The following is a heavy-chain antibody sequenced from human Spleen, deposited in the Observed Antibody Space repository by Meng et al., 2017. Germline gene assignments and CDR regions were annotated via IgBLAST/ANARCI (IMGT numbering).Heavy chain of an antibody. Sequence: QVQLVQSGEEVKKSGALVKVSFKSSGYTFSNYGISWVRQAPGQGLDWMGWINTYSGNTNYAQKLQGRVTMTTDTSSSTVYMELRTLTSDDTAVYYCARTYCSTTSCYSHPIDFWGQGTLVTVSS. J-gene: IGHJ4*02. CDR2: INTYSGNT. CDR3: ARTYCSTTSCYSHPIDF. D-gene: IGHD2-2*01. V-gene: IGHV1-18*01. CDR1: GYTFSNYG.